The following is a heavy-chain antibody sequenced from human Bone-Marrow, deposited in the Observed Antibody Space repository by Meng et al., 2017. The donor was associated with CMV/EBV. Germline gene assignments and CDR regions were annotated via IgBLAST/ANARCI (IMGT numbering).Heavy chain of an antibody. V-gene: IGHV4-30-4*08. Sequence: TLSLTCTVSGGPISSGDYYWSWIRQPPGKGLEWIGYIYYSGSTYYSPSLKSRVTMSVDTSKNQFSLKLSSVTAADTAVYYCARAPYYYDNSGYYGGYNWFDPWGQGSLVTVSS. CDR1: GGPISSGDYY. CDR3: ARAPYYYDNSGYYGGYNWFDP. D-gene: IGHD3-22*01. J-gene: IGHJ5*02. CDR2: IYYSGST.